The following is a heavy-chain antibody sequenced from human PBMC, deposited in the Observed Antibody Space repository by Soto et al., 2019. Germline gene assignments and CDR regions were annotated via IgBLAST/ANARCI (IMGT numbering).Heavy chain of an antibody. CDR3: AKDLSYDFWSGYTDAFDI. V-gene: IGHV3-23*01. D-gene: IGHD3-3*01. J-gene: IGHJ3*02. Sequence: EVQLLESGGGLVQPGGSLRLSCAASGFTFSSYAMSWVRQAPGKGLEWVSAISGSGGSTYYADSVKGRFTISRDNSKNTLYLQMNSLRAEDTAVYYCAKDLSYDFWSGYTDAFDIWGQGTMVTVSS. CDR2: ISGSGGST. CDR1: GFTFSSYA.